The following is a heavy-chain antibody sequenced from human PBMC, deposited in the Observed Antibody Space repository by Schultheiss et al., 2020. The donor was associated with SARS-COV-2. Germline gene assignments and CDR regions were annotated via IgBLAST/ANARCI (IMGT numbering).Heavy chain of an antibody. CDR3: AHIPYVLRFLEWRH. D-gene: IGHD3-3*01. J-gene: IGHJ4*02. CDR1: GFSLSTGAMR. Sequence: SGPTLVKPTQTLTLTCTFSGFSLSTGAMRVSWIRQPPGKALEWLARIDGDDDKFYSTSLKTRLTISKDTSKNQVVLTMTNMDPVDTATYYCAHIPYVLRFLEWRHWGQGTLVTVSS. V-gene: IGHV2-70*12. CDR2: IDGDDDK.